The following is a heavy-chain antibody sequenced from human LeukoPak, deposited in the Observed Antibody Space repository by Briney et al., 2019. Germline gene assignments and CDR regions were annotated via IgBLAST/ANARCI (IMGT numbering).Heavy chain of an antibody. CDR3: ARDPGGSSWNKFDY. CDR2: IYYGGNT. CDR1: GGSISNYY. D-gene: IGHD6-13*01. V-gene: IGHV4-59*01. Sequence: SETLSLTCTVSGGSISNYYWTWIRQPPGKGMEWIGYIYYGGNTDYNPSLNSRVTISVDPSKNQFSLKLRSVTAADTAVYYCARDPGGSSWNKFDYWGQGTLVTVSS. J-gene: IGHJ4*02.